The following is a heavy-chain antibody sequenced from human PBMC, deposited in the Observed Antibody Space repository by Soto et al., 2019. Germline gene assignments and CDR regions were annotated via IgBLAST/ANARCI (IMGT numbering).Heavy chain of an antibody. Sequence: EVQLVESGGGLVKPGGSLRLSCAASGFTFSSHSMNWVRQAPGKGLEWVSSISSSSSDIYYVDSVKGPFTISRDNATNSLYLQINSLRDEDTAVYYCARGLHCSGGSCVFDYWGQGTLVTVSS. V-gene: IGHV3-21*01. J-gene: IGHJ4*02. D-gene: IGHD2-15*01. CDR3: ARGLHCSGGSCVFDY. CDR2: ISSSSSDI. CDR1: GFTFSSHS.